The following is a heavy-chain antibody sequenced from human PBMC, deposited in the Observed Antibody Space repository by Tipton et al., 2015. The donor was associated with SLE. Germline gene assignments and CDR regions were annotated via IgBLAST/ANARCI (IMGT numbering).Heavy chain of an antibody. CDR3: AKDIRVGCVTMSCHY. D-gene: IGHD3-22*01. V-gene: IGHV3-23*01. Sequence: AVSGFTFSSFAMSWVRQAPGKGLEWVSDISNDGSSTFYADSVTGRFTISRDNSKNTLYLQMNSLRAEDTAIYYCAKDIRVGCVTMSCHYWCQRPLLTVSS. CDR2: ISNDGSST. CDR1: GFTFSSFA. J-gene: IGHJ4*02.